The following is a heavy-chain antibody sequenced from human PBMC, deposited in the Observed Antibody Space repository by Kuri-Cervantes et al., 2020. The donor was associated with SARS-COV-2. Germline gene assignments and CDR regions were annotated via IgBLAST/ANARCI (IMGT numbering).Heavy chain of an antibody. J-gene: IGHJ4*02. Sequence: GESLKISCAASGFTVTSNYMTWVRQAPGKGLEWVSIIYSGGTTYYGDSVKGRFTMSRDTSKSTVYLQMDSLRVDDTAVYYCAKQHGTTLSLYYFDYWGQGTLVTVSS. CDR2: IYSGGTT. V-gene: IGHV3-66*04. D-gene: IGHD1-7*01. CDR1: GFTVTSNY. CDR3: AKQHGTTLSLYYFDY.